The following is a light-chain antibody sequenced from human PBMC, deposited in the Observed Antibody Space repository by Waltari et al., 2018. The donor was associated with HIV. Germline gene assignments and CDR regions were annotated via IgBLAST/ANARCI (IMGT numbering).Light chain of an antibody. V-gene: IGKV3-11*01. J-gene: IGKJ5*01. CDR1: QSVSSY. CDR3: HQRSNWPIT. Sequence: DIVLTQSPGSLTLSPGETVTLSCRASQSVSSYLTWYQQKPGHAPKLLIFGASNRATGIPARFSGSGSGTEFTLTISSLEPGDFGVYYCHQRSNWPITFGQGTRLEIK. CDR2: GAS.